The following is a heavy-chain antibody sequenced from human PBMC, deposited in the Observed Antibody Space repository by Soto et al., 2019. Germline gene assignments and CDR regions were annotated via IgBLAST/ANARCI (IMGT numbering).Heavy chain of an antibody. Sequence: ASVKVSCKASGGTFSSYAISWVRQAPGQGLEWMGGIIPICGTANYAQKFQGRVTITADESTSTAYMELSSLRVEDTAVYYCARGITGTTIYYYGMDVWGQGTTVTVSS. CDR2: IIPICGTA. D-gene: IGHD1-7*01. CDR1: GGTFSSYA. CDR3: ARGITGTTIYYYGMDV. J-gene: IGHJ6*02. V-gene: IGHV1-69*13.